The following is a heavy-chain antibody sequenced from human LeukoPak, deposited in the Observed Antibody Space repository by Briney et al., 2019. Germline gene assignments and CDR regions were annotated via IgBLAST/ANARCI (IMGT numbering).Heavy chain of an antibody. CDR2: INAGNGNT. D-gene: IGHD4-17*01. J-gene: IGHJ6*02. CDR1: GYTFTSYG. V-gene: IGHV1-3*01. CDR3: ARDVSGDYVAVTLTYYGMDV. Sequence: ASVKVSCKASGYTFTSYGISWVRQAPGQRLEWMGWINAGNGNTKYSQKFQGRVTITRDTSASTAYMELSSLRSEDTAVYYCARDVSGDYVAVTLTYYGMDVWGQGTTVTVSS.